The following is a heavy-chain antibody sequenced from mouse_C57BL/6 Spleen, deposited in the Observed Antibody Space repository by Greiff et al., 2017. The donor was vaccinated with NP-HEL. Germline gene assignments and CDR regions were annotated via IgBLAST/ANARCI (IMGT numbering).Heavy chain of an antibody. J-gene: IGHJ2*01. V-gene: IGHV1-18*01. CDR2: INPNNGGT. CDR3: ARSYYDYDEDYFDY. D-gene: IGHD2-4*01. CDR1: GYTFTDYN. Sequence: DVQLLESGPELVKPGASVKIPCKASGYTFTDYNMDWVKQSHGKSLEWIGDINPNNGGTIYNQKFKGKATLTVDKSSSTAYMELRSLTSEDTAVYYCARSYYDYDEDYFDYWGQGTTLTVSS.